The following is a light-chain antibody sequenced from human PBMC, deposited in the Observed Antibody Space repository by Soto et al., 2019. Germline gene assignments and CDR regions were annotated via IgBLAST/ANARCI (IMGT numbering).Light chain of an antibody. CDR1: SSNIGAGYD. CDR2: SNN. CDR3: QSYDSSLSGSDV. V-gene: IGLV1-40*01. Sequence: QSVLTQPPSVSGAPGQRVTLSCTGSSSNIGAGYDVHWYQRLPGTAPKVLIYSNNNRPSGVPDRFSGSKSGTSASLAITGLQAEDEADYYCQSYDSSLSGSDVFGTGTKLTV. J-gene: IGLJ1*01.